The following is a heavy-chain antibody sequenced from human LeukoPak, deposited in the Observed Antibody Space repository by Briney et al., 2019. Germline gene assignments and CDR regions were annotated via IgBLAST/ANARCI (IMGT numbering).Heavy chain of an antibody. Sequence: PGGSLRLSCVASGFAFSSYWMHWVRQAPGKGLVWISRINTDGSTTSYADSVKGRFTISRDNAKNTVYLQMNSLRDEDTAVYYCARENYNFWSDYYIAPFDYWGQGTLVTVPS. D-gene: IGHD3-3*01. V-gene: IGHV3-74*01. J-gene: IGHJ4*02. CDR3: ARENYNFWSDYYIAPFDY. CDR1: GFAFSSYW. CDR2: INTDGSTT.